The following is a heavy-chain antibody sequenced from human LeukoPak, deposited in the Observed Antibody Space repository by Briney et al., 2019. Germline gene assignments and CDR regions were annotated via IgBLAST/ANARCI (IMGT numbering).Heavy chain of an antibody. D-gene: IGHD4-11*01. Sequence: ASVKVSCKASGYTFTSYGISWVRQAPGQGLEWMGWISAYNGNTNYAQKLQGRVTMTRDMSTSTVYMELSSLRSEDTAVYYCARGDDYSNGHFDYWGQGTLVTVSS. CDR2: ISAYNGNT. V-gene: IGHV1-18*01. J-gene: IGHJ4*02. CDR1: GYTFTSYG. CDR3: ARGDDYSNGHFDY.